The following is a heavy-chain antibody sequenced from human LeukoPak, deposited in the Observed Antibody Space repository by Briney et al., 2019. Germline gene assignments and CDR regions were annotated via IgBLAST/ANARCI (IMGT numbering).Heavy chain of an antibody. J-gene: IGHJ4*02. Sequence: PGGSLRLSCAASGFTFSSYAMHWVRQAPGKGLEWVAVISYDGSNKYYADSVKGRFTISRDNSKNTLYLQMNSLRAEDTAVYYCAKGYYYDSSGYYRGFDYWGQGTLVTVSS. V-gene: IGHV3-30*04. D-gene: IGHD3-22*01. CDR2: ISYDGSNK. CDR3: AKGYYYDSSGYYRGFDY. CDR1: GFTFSSYA.